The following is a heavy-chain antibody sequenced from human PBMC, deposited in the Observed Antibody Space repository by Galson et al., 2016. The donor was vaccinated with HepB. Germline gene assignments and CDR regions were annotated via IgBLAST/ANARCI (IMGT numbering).Heavy chain of an antibody. CDR3: ARGAARPGDWYFDL. CDR1: GFTFSSYD. Sequence: SLRLSCAASGFTFSSYDMHWVRQATGKGLEWVSTIGTAGDTYYPGSVKGRVTLSRENAKNPLYLQMNSLRAGDTAVYYCARGAARPGDWYFDLWGRGTLVTVSS. CDR2: IGTAGDT. J-gene: IGHJ2*01. V-gene: IGHV3-13*04. D-gene: IGHD6-6*01.